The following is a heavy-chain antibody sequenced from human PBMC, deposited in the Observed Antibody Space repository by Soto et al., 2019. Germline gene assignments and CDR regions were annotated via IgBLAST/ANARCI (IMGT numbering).Heavy chain of an antibody. Sequence: GGPLRLSCAASEFTFSSYAMHWVRQAPGKGLEWVAVISYDGSNKYYADSVKGRFTISRDNSKNTLYLQMNSLRAEDTAVYYCARDLPPPEQLPNGPPEYRGQGTLVPVPS. D-gene: IGHD6-6*01. J-gene: IGHJ4*02. V-gene: IGHV3-30-3*01. CDR3: ARDLPPPEQLPNGPPEY. CDR1: EFTFSSYA. CDR2: ISYDGSNK.